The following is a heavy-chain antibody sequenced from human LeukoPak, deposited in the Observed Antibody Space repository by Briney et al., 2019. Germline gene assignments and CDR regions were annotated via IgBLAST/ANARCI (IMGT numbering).Heavy chain of an antibody. V-gene: IGHV4-59*08. D-gene: IGHD6-19*01. CDR1: GGSISSYS. CDR3: ARWDDSAWGFGN. Sequence: PSETLSLTCIVSGGSISSYSWNWIRQSPGKGLEWVGYISHSGTTSYNSSLKSRVTISVDTSKNQLSLKLPSVTAADTAVYYCARWDDSAWGFGNWGPGTLVTVSS. J-gene: IGHJ4*02. CDR2: ISHSGTT.